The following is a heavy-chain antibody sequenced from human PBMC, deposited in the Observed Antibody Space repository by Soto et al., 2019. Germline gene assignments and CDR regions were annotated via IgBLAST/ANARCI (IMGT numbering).Heavy chain of an antibody. D-gene: IGHD1-1*01. CDR3: ARFLNDGSTFDY. CDR2: ITYSGST. J-gene: IGHJ4*02. V-gene: IGHV4-59*12. CDR1: GGSTDSLY. Sequence: SETLSLTCTVSGGSTDSLYWSWVRQPPGKGLEWIGDITYSGSTNYNPSLKSRVTISVDTSKNQFSLKLSSVTAADTAVYYCARFLNDGSTFDYWGQGTLVTVSS.